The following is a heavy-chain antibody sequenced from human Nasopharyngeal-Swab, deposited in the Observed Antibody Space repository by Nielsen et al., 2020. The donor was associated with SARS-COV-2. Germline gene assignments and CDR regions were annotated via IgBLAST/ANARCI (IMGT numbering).Heavy chain of an antibody. CDR1: GFTFSSYA. D-gene: IGHD3-10*01. CDR2: ISYDGSNK. CDR3: ASALVWFGEIWFDP. V-gene: IGHV3-30-3*01. J-gene: IGHJ5*02. Sequence: GGSLRLSCAASGFTFSSYAMHWVRQAPGKGLEWVAVISYDGSNKYYADSVKGRFTISRDHSKNTLYLQMNSLRAEDTAVYYCASALVWFGEIWFDPWGQGTLVTVSS.